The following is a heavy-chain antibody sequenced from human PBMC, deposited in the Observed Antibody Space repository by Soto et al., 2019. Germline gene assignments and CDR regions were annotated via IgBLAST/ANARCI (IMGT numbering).Heavy chain of an antibody. Sequence: QVQLVQSGAEVKKPGSSVKVSCKASGGTFSSYAISWVRQAPGQGLEWMGGIMPIFGTANYAQKFQGRVTITADASTSTAYMELSSLRSEDTAVYYCARPADSYVSSGYYSRFDYWGQGTLVTVSS. V-gene: IGHV1-69*01. CDR3: ARPADSYVSSGYYSRFDY. CDR2: IMPIFGTA. D-gene: IGHD3-22*01. CDR1: GGTFSSYA. J-gene: IGHJ4*02.